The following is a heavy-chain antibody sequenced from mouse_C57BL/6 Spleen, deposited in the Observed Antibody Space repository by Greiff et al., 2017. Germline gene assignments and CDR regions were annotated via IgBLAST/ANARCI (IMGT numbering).Heavy chain of an antibody. CDR2: INYDGSST. D-gene: IGHD1-1*01. V-gene: IGHV5-16*01. Sequence: EVKLMESEGGLVQPGSSMKLSCTASGFTFSDYYMAWVRQVPEKGLEWVANINYDGSSTYYLDSLKSRFIISRDNAKNILYLQMSSLKSEDTATYYCARVNYYGSSLYFDVWGTGTTVTVSS. CDR1: GFTFSDYY. CDR3: ARVNYYGSSLYFDV. J-gene: IGHJ1*03.